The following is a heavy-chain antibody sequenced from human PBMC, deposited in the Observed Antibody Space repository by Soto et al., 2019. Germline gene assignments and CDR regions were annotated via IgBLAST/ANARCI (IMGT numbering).Heavy chain of an antibody. J-gene: IGHJ5*02. CDR1: GFTFSDAW. CDR2: VTTKTDGETT. Sequence: EVRLVESGGGLVKPGGSLRLYCAASGFTFSDAWLNWVRQAPGKGLEWVGHVTTKTDGETTEYAALVKGRSSISRDDSTNTLFLQMTRLETDDTAMYYCTTLGPSWCQGTLVTVSS. CDR3: TTLGPS. V-gene: IGHV3-15*07.